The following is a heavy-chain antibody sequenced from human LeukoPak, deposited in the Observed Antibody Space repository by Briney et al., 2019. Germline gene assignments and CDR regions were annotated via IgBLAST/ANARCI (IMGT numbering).Heavy chain of an antibody. J-gene: IGHJ6*03. Sequence: SETLSLTFTVSGASISRGGYYWSWIRQHPGKGLEWIGYIYHLGSTYYNPSLKSRLTISIDTSKNQFSLNLRSVTAADTAMYYCARVPMGASYYYMDVWGKGTSVTVSS. D-gene: IGHD1-26*01. CDR3: ARVPMGASYYYMDV. CDR2: IYHLGST. V-gene: IGHV4-31*03. CDR1: GASISRGGYY.